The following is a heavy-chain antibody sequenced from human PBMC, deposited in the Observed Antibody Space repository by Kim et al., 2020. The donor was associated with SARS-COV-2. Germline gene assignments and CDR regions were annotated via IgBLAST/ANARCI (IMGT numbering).Heavy chain of an antibody. J-gene: IGHJ6*01. V-gene: IGHV1-69*13. CDR2: IIPIFGTA. CDR3: VRGGITGTDRYYYHGMDV. Sequence: SVKVSCKASGGTFSSYAISWVRQAPGQGREGMGGIIPIFGTANYAQKFQGRVTITADESTSTDYMELSSLRSEETAGSYCVRGGITGTDRYYYHGMDVW. D-gene: IGHD1-20*01. CDR1: GGTFSSYA.